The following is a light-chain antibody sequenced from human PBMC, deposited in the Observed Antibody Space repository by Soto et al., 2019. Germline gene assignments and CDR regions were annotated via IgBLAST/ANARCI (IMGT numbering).Light chain of an antibody. J-gene: IGKJ2*01. V-gene: IGKV3-20*01. CDR1: QTVSSSY. CDR2: GTS. CDR3: QLYGSYPLYS. Sequence: EIVLTQSPGTLSLSPGEGATLFCRASQTVSSSYLAWYQQKRGQAHRLLIYGTSTRATGIPDRFSGSGSVTDLTLTISRLEPEDFEVYHCQLYGSYPLYSFAQGTELEIK.